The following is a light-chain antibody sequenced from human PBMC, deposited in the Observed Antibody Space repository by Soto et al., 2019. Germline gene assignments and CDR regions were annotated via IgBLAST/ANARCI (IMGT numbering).Light chain of an antibody. J-gene: IGKJ1*01. CDR3: MQALQTPWT. CDR2: LGS. CDR1: QRPLHSNGYNY. V-gene: IGKV2-28*01. Sequence: DIVMTQSPLSLPVTPGEPASISCRSSQRPLHSNGYNYLDWYLQKPGQSPQLLIYLGSNRASGVPDRFSGSGSGTDFTLKISRVEAEDVGVYYCMQALQTPWTFGQGTKVDNK.